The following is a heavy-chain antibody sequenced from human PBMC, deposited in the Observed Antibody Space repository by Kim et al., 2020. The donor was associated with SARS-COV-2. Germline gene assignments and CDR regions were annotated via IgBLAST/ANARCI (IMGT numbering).Heavy chain of an antibody. J-gene: IGHJ3*01. CDR2: INHSGST. D-gene: IGHD3-3*01. CDR1: GGSFSGYY. V-gene: IGHV4-34*01. Sequence: SETLSLTCAVYGGSFSGYYWSWIRQPPGKGLEWIGEINHSGSTNYNPSLKSRVTISVDTSKNQFSLKLSSVTAADTAVYYCARGDVRLRFLEWLFPDAF. CDR3: ARGDVRLRFLEWLFPDAF.